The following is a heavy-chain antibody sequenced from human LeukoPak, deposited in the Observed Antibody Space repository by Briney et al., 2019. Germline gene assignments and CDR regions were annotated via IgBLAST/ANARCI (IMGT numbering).Heavy chain of an antibody. J-gene: IGHJ4*02. Sequence: GGSLRLSCAASGFTFSSYNMDWVRQAPGKGLEWVSYISSSSSTIYYADSVKGRFTISRDNAKNSLYLQMNSLRAEDTAVYYCARANTLVVPYFDYWGQGTLVAVSS. V-gene: IGHV3-48*01. CDR1: GFTFSSYN. CDR2: ISSSSSTI. CDR3: ARANTLVVPYFDY. D-gene: IGHD2-21*01.